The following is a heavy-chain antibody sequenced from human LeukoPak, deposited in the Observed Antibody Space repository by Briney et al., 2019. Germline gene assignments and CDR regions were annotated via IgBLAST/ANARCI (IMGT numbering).Heavy chain of an antibody. CDR1: GYSFTNYW. V-gene: IGHV5-51*01. CDR2: IYPGDSDS. J-gene: IGHJ5*02. D-gene: IGHD1-26*01. Sequence: RGESLKISCKGSGYSFTNYWIGWVRQMPGKGLEWMGIIYPGDSDSRYSPSFQGQVTISADKSISTAFLQWSSLKASDTAMYYCARRRDLGGSALGWFDPWGQGTLVIVSS. CDR3: ARRRDLGGSALGWFDP.